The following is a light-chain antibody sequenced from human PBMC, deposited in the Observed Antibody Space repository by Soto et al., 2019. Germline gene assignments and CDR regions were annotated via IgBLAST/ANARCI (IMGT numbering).Light chain of an antibody. CDR1: SGSIARNY. V-gene: IGLV6-57*04. Sequence: NFMLTQPHSVSEAPGKTVTISCTRSSGSIARNYVQWYQQRPGSAPTTLIYEDNERPSGVPDRFSGSIDSSSNSASLTISVLPTYNYADSYCQSYYSNTPLVFCGGPNLTV. CDR3: QSYYSNTPLV. CDR2: EDN. J-gene: IGLJ2*01.